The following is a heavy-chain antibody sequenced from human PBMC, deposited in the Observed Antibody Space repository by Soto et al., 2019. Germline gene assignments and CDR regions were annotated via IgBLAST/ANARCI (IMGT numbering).Heavy chain of an antibody. J-gene: IGHJ4*02. CDR3: ARDQGSYGYGVFDY. Sequence: GGSLRLSCAASGFTFSSYAMHWVRQAPGKGPEWVAVISYDGSNKYYADSVKGRFTISRDNSKNTLYLQMNSLRAEDTAVYYCARDQGSYGYGVFDYWGQGTLVTVSS. CDR2: ISYDGSNK. V-gene: IGHV3-30-3*01. D-gene: IGHD5-18*01. CDR1: GFTFSSYA.